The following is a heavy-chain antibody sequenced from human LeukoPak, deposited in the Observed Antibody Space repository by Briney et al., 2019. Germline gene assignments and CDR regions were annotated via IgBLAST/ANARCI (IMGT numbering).Heavy chain of an antibody. D-gene: IGHD3-22*01. J-gene: IGHJ1*01. Sequence: PGGSLRHSCAASGFTFSNAWMSWVRQAPGKGLEWVGRIKSKTDGGTTDYAAPVKGRFTISRDDSKNTLYLQMNSLKTEDTAVYYCTTDQFIYYDSSGYYYKTEYFQHWGQGTLVTVSS. CDR3: TTDQFIYYDSSGYYYKTEYFQH. CDR1: GFTFSNAW. V-gene: IGHV3-15*01. CDR2: IKSKTDGGTT.